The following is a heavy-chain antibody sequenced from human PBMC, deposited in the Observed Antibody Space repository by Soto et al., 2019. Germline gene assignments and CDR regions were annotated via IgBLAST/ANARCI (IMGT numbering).Heavy chain of an antibody. J-gene: IGHJ4*02. CDR3: TRVGKFDY. CDR2: IRSEANGGTT. Sequence: EVQLLESGGGLVQPGRSLRLSCTGSGFTFADYTMSWVRQAPGKGLEWVGLIRSEANGGTTHYAASVHGGFIISRDDSRGIAFLQMNNLKSEATAVYYCTRVGKFDYWGQGTLVTVSS. CDR1: GFTFADYT. D-gene: IGHD1-26*01. V-gene: IGHV3-49*04.